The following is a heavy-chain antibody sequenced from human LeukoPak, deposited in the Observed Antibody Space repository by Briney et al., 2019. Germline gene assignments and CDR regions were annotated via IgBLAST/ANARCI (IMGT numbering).Heavy chain of an antibody. CDR3: AKPHSDYDFLVPYFDY. CDR1: GFTFSSYG. CDR2: ISYDGSNK. V-gene: IGHV3-30*18. J-gene: IGHJ4*02. Sequence: GRSLRLSCAASGFTFSSYGMHWVRQAPGKGLEWVAVISYDGSNKYYADSVKGRFTISRDNSKNTLYLQMNSLRAEDTAVYYCAKPHSDYDFLVPYFDYWGQGTLVTVSS. D-gene: IGHD3/OR15-3a*01.